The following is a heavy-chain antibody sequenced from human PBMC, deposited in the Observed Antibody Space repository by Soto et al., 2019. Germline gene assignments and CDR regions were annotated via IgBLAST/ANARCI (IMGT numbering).Heavy chain of an antibody. V-gene: IGHV3-23*01. Sequence: PGGSLRLSCAASGFTFSSYAMSWVRQAPGKGLEWVSAISGSGGSTYYADSVKGRFTISRDNSKNTLYLQMNSLRAEDTAVYYCAKRRYYYDSSGSSPQSYYFDYWGQGTLVTVSS. CDR2: ISGSGGST. CDR3: AKRRYYYDSSGSSPQSYYFDY. J-gene: IGHJ4*02. CDR1: GFTFSSYA. D-gene: IGHD3-22*01.